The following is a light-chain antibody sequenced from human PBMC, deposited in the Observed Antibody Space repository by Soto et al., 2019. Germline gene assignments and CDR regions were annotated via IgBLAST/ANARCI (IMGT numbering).Light chain of an antibody. CDR3: QQRSN. CDR1: RSVSSY. V-gene: IGKV3-11*01. Sequence: EIVMTQSPATLSLSPGESATLSCRATRSVSSYLAWYQQRPGQAPRLLIYDASNRATGIPARFSGSGSGTDFTLTISSLEPEDFAVYYCQQRSNFGQGTRLEI. CDR2: DAS. J-gene: IGKJ5*01.